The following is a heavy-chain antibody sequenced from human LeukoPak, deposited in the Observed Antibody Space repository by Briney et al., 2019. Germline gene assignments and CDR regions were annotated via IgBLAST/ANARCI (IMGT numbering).Heavy chain of an antibody. D-gene: IGHD1-26*01. CDR1: GGSISNYY. CDR2: IYTSGST. V-gene: IGHV4-4*07. Sequence: PSETLSLTCIVSGGSISNYYWSWIRQPAGKGLEWIGRIYTSGSTNYNPSLKSRVTISVDTSKNQFSLKLSSVTAADTAVYYCATLPRGYSRGWGYYYYGMDVWGQGTTVTVSS. J-gene: IGHJ6*02. CDR3: ATLPRGYSRGWGYYYYGMDV.